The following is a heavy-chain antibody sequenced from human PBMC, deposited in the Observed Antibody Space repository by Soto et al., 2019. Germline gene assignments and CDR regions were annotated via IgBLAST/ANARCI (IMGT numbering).Heavy chain of an antibody. CDR2: ISYDGSNK. D-gene: IGHD1-26*01. V-gene: IGHV3-30-3*01. CDR3: ARDRSVGARTLDI. CDR1: GFTFSSYA. Sequence: QVQLVESGGGVVQPGRSLRLSCAASGFTFSSYAMHWVRQAPGKGLEWVAVISYDGSNKYYADSVKGRFTISRDNSKNTLYLQMNSLRAEDTAVYYCARDRSVGARTLDIWGQGKMVTVSS. J-gene: IGHJ3*02.